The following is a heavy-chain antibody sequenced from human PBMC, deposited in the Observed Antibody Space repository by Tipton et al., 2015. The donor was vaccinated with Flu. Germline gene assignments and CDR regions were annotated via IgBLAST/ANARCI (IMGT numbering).Heavy chain of an antibody. CDR1: GFTFSSFG. Sequence: RSLRLSCAASGFTFSSFGMHWVRQAPGRGLEWLAVISYNGNDKYYADSVKGRFTISRDNSYSTLYLQMTSLRADDTAVYYCAKDSRFLEWLYQYFDSWGQGTLVTVSP. V-gene: IGHV3-30*18. J-gene: IGHJ4*02. D-gene: IGHD3-3*01. CDR3: AKDSRFLEWLYQYFDS. CDR2: ISYNGNDK.